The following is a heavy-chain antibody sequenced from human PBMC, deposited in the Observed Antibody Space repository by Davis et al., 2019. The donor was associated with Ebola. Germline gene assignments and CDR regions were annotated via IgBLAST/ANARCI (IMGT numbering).Heavy chain of an antibody. V-gene: IGHV3-30*18. D-gene: IGHD6-13*01. CDR3: AKGGSLAY. CDR2: ISYDGSNK. CDR1: GYTFSSYG. Sequence: SCKASGYTFSSYGMHWVRQAPGKGLEWVAVISYDGSNKYYADSVKGRFTISRDNSKNTLYLQMNSLRAEDTAVYYCAKGGSLAYWGQGTLVTVSS. J-gene: IGHJ4*02.